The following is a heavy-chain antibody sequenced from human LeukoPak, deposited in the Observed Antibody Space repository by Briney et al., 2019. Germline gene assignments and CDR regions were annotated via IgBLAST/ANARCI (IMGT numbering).Heavy chain of an antibody. J-gene: IGHJ6*02. CDR3: ASLIRGLYYYYGMDV. Sequence: SETLSLTCAVYGGSFSVYYWSWIRQPPGKGLEWIGEINHSGSTNYNPSLKSRVTISVDTSKNQFSLKLSSVTAADTAVYYCASLIRGLYYYYGMDVWGQGTTVTVSS. CDR2: INHSGST. CDR1: GGSFSVYY. D-gene: IGHD3-22*01. V-gene: IGHV4-34*01.